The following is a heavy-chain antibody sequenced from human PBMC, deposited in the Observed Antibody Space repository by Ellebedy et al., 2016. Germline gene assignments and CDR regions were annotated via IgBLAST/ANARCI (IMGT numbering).Heavy chain of an antibody. CDR2: MNPNSGNT. V-gene: IGHV1-8*01. CDR1: GYTFTSYD. CDR3: ARGRDYYDINTAPDY. J-gene: IGHJ4*02. D-gene: IGHD3-22*01. Sequence: ASVKVSXXASGYTFTSYDINWVRQATGQGLEWMGWMNPNSGNTGYAQKFQGRVTKTRNTSISTAYMELSSLRSEDTAVYYCARGRDYYDINTAPDYWGQGTLVTVSS.